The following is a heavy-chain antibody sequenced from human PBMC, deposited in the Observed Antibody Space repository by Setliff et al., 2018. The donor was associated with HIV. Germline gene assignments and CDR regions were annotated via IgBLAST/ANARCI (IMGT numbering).Heavy chain of an antibody. D-gene: IGHD1-26*01. CDR1: GYTLTTYG. Sequence: ASVKVSCKASGYTLTTYGISWVRQAPGQGPEWMGWINTETGKPMYAQGLRGRLVFSLDTSVNTAYLQINGLKAEDTAVYYCATRGEQLYFYGMDVWGQGTTVTVSS. J-gene: IGHJ6*02. V-gene: IGHV7-4-1*02. CDR3: ATRGEQLYFYGMDV. CDR2: INTETGKP.